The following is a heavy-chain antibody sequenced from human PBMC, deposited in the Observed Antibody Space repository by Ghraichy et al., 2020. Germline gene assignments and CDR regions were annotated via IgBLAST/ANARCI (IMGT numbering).Heavy chain of an antibody. CDR2: ISSDGRHI. CDR1: GFNFNIYS. V-gene: IGHV3-21*06. D-gene: IGHD1-26*01. J-gene: IGHJ4*02. Sequence: GGSLRLSCGASGFNFNIYSMNWVRQAPGNGLEWVSSISSDGRHIYYADSVRGRFTISRDNAQNTVFLQTNRLRGEDTAVYYCTRAGIVGATPAFDYWGQGTLVTVSS. CDR3: TRAGIVGATPAFDY.